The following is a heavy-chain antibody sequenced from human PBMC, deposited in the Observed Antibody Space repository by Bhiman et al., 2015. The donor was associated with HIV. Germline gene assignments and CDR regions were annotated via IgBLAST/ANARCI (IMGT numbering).Heavy chain of an antibody. CDR3: ARDLDYGDYLDY. Sequence: QVQLVESGGGLVKPGGSLRLSCAASGFTFSDHHMSWIRQAPGKGLEWVSYISSRGRNIYYADSVKGRFTISRDNAKNSLYLQMNSLRAEDTAVYYCARDLDYGDYLDYWGQGTLVTVSS. CDR1: GFTFSDHH. J-gene: IGHJ4*02. V-gene: IGHV3-11*04. D-gene: IGHD4-17*01. CDR2: ISSRGRNI.